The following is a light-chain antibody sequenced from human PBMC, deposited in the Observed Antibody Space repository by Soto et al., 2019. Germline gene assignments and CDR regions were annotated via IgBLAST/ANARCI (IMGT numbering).Light chain of an antibody. CDR2: TAS. Sequence: ATRMTQSPSSLSASTGDRVTIACRASQDIGSFLAWYQQRPGRAPKLLIYTASTLQSGVPSRFSGSGSGTDFTLTIAGLQSEDVATYYCQQYYNYPLTFGGGTKVDIK. J-gene: IGKJ4*01. V-gene: IGKV1-8*01. CDR3: QQYYNYPLT. CDR1: QDIGSF.